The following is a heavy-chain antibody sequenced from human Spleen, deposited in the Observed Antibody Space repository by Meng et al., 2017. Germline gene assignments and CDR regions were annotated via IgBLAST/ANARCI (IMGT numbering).Heavy chain of an antibody. CDR2: IYSSGST. J-gene: IGHJ4*02. CDR3: ATVGMGLDS. CDR1: GGSGSSGNYY. Sequence: VHMQESGPGLVRPSETLSLTCTVSGGSGSSGNYYWGGIRQPPGKGLEWIGYIYSSGSTHYNPSLKSRVNISVDTSKNQFSLKLNSVTAADTAVYYCATVGMGLDSWGQGILVTVSS. D-gene: IGHD7-27*01. V-gene: IGHV4-61*01.